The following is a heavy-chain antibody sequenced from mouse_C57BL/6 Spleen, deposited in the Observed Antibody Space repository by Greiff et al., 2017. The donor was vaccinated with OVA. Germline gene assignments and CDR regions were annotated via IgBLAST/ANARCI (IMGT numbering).Heavy chain of an antibody. CDR1: GYTFTDYE. CDR2: IDPETGGT. CDR3: TTGYIDY. V-gene: IGHV1-15*01. J-gene: IGHJ2*01. Sequence: QVTLKVSGAELVRPGASVTLSCKASGYTFTDYEMHWVKQTPVHGLEWIGAIDPETGGTAYNQKFKGKAILTADKSSSTAYMELRSLTSEDSAVYYCTTGYIDYWGQGTTLTVSS.